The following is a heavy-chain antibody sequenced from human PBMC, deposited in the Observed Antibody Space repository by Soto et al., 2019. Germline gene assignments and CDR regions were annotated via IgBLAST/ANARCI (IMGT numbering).Heavy chain of an antibody. CDR2: ISWNSATI. Sequence: GVSLRLSCAASGFSFDDYAMHWVRQAPGKGLEWVSSISWNSATIYYADSVKGRFTISRDNAKNSLYLQMNSLRAEDTALYYCAKERDSSLSVVIWDYWGQGTMVTVSS. V-gene: IGHV3-9*01. CDR1: GFSFDDYA. CDR3: AKERDSSLSVVIWDY. D-gene: IGHD3-22*01. J-gene: IGHJ4*02.